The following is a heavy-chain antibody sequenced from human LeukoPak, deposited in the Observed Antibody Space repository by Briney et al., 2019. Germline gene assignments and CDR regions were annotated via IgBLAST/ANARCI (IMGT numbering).Heavy chain of an antibody. J-gene: IGHJ5*02. Sequence: GASLQISCKGSGCSFTSYWIGWVRRMPGKSLEWMGIIYPGDSDTRYSPSFQGHVTISADKSISTAYLQWSGLKASDTAMYYCARLGYCSSTSCYPSWFDPWGQGTLVTVSS. CDR2: IYPGDSDT. V-gene: IGHV5-51*01. D-gene: IGHD2-2*01. CDR3: ARLGYCSSTSCYPSWFDP. CDR1: GCSFTSYW.